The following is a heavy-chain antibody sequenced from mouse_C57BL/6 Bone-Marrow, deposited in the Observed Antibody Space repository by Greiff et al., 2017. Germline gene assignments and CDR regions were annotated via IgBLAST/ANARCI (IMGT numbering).Heavy chain of an antibody. D-gene: IGHD2-1*01. CDR2: INYDGSST. CDR1: GFTFSDYY. CDR3: ARQGIYYGKDYAMDY. J-gene: IGHJ4*01. Sequence: EVKVVESEGGLVQPGSSMKLSCTASGFTFSDYYMAWVRQVPEKGLEWVANINYDGSSTYYLDSLKSRFIISRDNAKNILYLQMSSLKSEDTATYYCARQGIYYGKDYAMDYWGQGTSVTVSS. V-gene: IGHV5-16*01.